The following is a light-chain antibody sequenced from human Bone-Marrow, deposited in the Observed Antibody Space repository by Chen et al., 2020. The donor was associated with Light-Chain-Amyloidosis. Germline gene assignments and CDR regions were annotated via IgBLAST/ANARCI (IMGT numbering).Light chain of an antibody. V-gene: IGLV2-14*01. Sequence: QSALTQPASVSGSPGQSITISCTGTSGDVGTYNYVSWSQQHPGKAPKVMIYAVSKRPSGVSNRFSGSKSGNTASLTISGLQAEDEADYYCSSFTSSSSYVFGPGTKVTVL. J-gene: IGLJ1*01. CDR3: SSFTSSSSYV. CDR1: SGDVGTYNY. CDR2: AVS.